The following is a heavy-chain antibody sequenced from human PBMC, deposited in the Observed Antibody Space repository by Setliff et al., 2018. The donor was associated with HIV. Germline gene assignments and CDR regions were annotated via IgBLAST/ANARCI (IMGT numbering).Heavy chain of an antibody. CDR1: GGSFSGYY. CDR2: INHSGST. Sequence: SETLSLTCAVYGGSFSGYYWSWIRQPPGKGLEWIGEINHSGSTNYNPSLKSRVTISVDTSKNQFSLKLSSVTAADTAVYYCARELSGSYRYFDYWGQGTLVTVSS. CDR3: ARELSGSYRYFDY. V-gene: IGHV4-34*01. D-gene: IGHD1-26*01. J-gene: IGHJ4*02.